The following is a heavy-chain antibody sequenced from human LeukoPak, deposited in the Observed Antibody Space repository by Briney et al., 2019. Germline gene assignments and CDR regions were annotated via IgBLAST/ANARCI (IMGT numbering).Heavy chain of an antibody. Sequence: PGGSLRLSCAASGFTFDDYAMHWVRQAPGKGLEWVSGISWNSGSIGYADSVKGRFTISRDNAKNSLYLQMNSLRAEDTALYYCAKDSRELPGTSYDYWGQGTLVTVSS. D-gene: IGHD1-26*01. CDR1: GFTFDDYA. V-gene: IGHV3-9*01. CDR3: AKDSRELPGTSYDY. J-gene: IGHJ4*02. CDR2: ISWNSGSI.